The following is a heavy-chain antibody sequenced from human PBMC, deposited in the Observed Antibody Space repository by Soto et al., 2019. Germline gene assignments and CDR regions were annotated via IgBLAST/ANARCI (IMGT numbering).Heavy chain of an antibody. J-gene: IGHJ4*02. CDR2: INHSGST. CDR3: ARGPGYGDYLIDY. D-gene: IGHD4-17*01. Sequence: QVQLQQWGAGLLKPSETLSLTCAVYGGSFSGYYWSWIRQPPGKGLEWIGEINHSGSTNYNPSLKSRVTISVDTSKNQFPLKLSSVTAADTAVYYCARGPGYGDYLIDYWGQGTLVTVSS. V-gene: IGHV4-34*01. CDR1: GGSFSGYY.